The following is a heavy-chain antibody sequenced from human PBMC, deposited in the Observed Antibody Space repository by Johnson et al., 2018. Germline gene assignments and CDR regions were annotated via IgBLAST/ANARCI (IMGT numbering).Heavy chain of an antibody. CDR2: KRDKGNRYST. CDR1: GFTISDHY. CDR3: VRSGPTTARPHFDY. Sequence: VQLQESGGGLVQPGGSLRLSCAASGFTISDHYMDWVRKAPGKGLEWVARKRDKGNRYSTEYAASVKGRFTISEDEPINSLYLQMNSLRTEDTDVYYCVRSGPTTARPHFDYWGQGTLVTVSS. D-gene: IGHD1-1*01. J-gene: IGHJ4*02. V-gene: IGHV3-72*01.